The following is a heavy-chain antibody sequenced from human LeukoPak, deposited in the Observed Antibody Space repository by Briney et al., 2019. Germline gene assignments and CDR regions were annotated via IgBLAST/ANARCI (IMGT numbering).Heavy chain of an antibody. CDR2: INPKNGAT. D-gene: IGHD6-13*01. V-gene: IGHV1-2*02. J-gene: IGHJ4*02. CDR1: VYTFTPYL. CDR3: ASPLSIAGAY. Sequence: SVMVSCRASVYTFTPYLMHWLGQAAAQGREGMGWINPKNGATFYAQKFQGRFTMTTDTSTSTGYMGLKMLTSDDSAVYYCASPLSIAGAYWGQGTLVTVFS.